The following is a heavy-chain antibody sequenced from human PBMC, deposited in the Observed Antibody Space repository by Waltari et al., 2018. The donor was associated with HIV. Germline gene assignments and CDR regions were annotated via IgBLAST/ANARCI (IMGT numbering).Heavy chain of an antibody. CDR2: INHSGST. CDR1: GGSFSGYY. CDR3: ARANLGCSSTSCFFDY. Sequence: QVQLQQWGAGLLKPSETLSLTCAVYGGSFSGYYWSWIRQPPGKGLEWIGEINHSGSTNYNPSLKSRVTISVDTSKNQFSLKLSSVTAADTAVYYCARANLGCSSTSCFFDYWGQGTLVTVSS. V-gene: IGHV4-34*01. J-gene: IGHJ4*02. D-gene: IGHD2-2*01.